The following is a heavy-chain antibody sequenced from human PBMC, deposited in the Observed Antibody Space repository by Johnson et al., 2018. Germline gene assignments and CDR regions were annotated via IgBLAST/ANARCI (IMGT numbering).Heavy chain of an antibody. V-gene: IGHV3-53*01. CDR1: GFTVSSNY. J-gene: IGHJ3*02. Sequence: VQLVESGGGLIQHGGSLRLSCAASGFTVSSNYMSWVRQAPGKGLEWVSVIYSGGSTYYADSVKGRFTISRDNSKNTLYLQMNSLTAEDTAVYYCARETMVRGVIGYTGRNAFDIWGQGTMVTVSS. CDR3: ARETMVRGVIGYTGRNAFDI. D-gene: IGHD3-10*01. CDR2: IYSGGST.